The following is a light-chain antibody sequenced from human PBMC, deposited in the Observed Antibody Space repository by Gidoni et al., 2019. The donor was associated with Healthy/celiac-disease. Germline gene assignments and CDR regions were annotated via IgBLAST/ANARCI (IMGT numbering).Light chain of an antibody. CDR2: GAS. Sequence: EIVLTQSPGTLSLSPGESATPSCRASQSVSSSYLAWYQQKPGQAPTLLIYGASSRATGIPDRFSRSWSGTDFTLTISILYPGDFAVYYCQQYGSSRTFGQGTKVEIK. CDR1: QSVSSSY. CDR3: QQYGSSRT. V-gene: IGKV3-20*01. J-gene: IGKJ1*01.